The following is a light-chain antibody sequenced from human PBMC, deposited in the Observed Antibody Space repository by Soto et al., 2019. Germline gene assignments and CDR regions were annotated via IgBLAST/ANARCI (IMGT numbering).Light chain of an antibody. CDR3: QVWDSRSDHWV. Sequence: SYELTQPPSLSVAPGQTARITCGGNNLGSQTVHWCQQRPGQAPVLVVYDDSGRPSGIPERFSGSNSGNTATLTISRVEPGDEADYYCQVWDSRSDHWVFGGGTKLTVL. CDR1: NLGSQT. CDR2: DDS. J-gene: IGLJ3*02. V-gene: IGLV3-21*02.